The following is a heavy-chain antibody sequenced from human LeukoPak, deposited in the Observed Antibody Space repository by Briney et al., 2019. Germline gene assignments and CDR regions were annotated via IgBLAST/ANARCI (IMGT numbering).Heavy chain of an antibody. D-gene: IGHD3-16*01. V-gene: IGHV4-39*01. CDR1: GGSISSSSYY. J-gene: IGHJ3*02. CDR2: IYYSGST. CDR3: ATPNPYVWVPAAFDI. Sequence: PSETLSLTCTVSGGSISSSSYYWGWIRQPPGKGLEWIGSIYYSGSTYYNPSLKSRVTISVDTSKNQFSLKLSSVTAADTAVYYCATPNPYVWVPAAFDIWGQGTMVTVSS.